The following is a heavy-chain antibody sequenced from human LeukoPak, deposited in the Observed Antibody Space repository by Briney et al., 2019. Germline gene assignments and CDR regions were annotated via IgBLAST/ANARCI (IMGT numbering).Heavy chain of an antibody. D-gene: IGHD3/OR15-3a*01. CDR2: IYESGDI. V-gene: IGHV3-66*01. CDR3: ARDPRGTGTGFDI. J-gene: IGHJ3*02. Sequence: PGGSLRLFCAALGFTVSRTYMRWVRQAPGKGLEWVSVIYESGDIYYSDSVRGRFAISRDNSKNTVYLQMNGLRGEDTAVYYCARDPRGTGTGFDIWGQGTMVTVSS. CDR1: GFTVSRTY.